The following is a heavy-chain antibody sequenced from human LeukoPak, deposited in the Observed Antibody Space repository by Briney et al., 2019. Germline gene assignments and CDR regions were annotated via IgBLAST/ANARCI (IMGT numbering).Heavy chain of an antibody. J-gene: IGHJ4*02. CDR2: IKDGGTTT. D-gene: IGHD5-12*01. CDR3: TTIRPGY. Sequence: GGSLRPSCAASGFTFSTYWIDWVGQGPGKGLVWVARIKDGGTTTDYADSVKGRFTISRDDAKNTLYLQMNSLRAEDTAVYYCTTIRPGYWGQGTLVTVSP. V-gene: IGHV3-74*01. CDR1: GFTFSTYW.